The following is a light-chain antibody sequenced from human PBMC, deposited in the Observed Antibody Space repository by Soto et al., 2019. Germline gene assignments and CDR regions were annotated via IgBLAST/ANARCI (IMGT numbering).Light chain of an antibody. CDR2: EVS. J-gene: IGLJ2*01. CDR1: SSDIGDYGY. CDR3: SSYTSSNSFL. Sequence: QSALTQPASVSGSVGQSITISCTGSSSDIGDYGYVSWYQQHPGKAPKLMIFEVSNRPSGVSNRFSGSKSGNTASLTISGLQAEDEADYYCSSYTSSNSFLFGGGTQLTVL. V-gene: IGLV2-14*01.